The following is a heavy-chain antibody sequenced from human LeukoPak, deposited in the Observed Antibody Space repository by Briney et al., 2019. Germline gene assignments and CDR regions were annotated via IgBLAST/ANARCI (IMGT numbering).Heavy chain of an antibody. CDR2: ISWNSGSI. CDR1: RFTFDDYA. D-gene: IGHD5-12*01. CDR3: AKSRRPFSGGGDAFDI. V-gene: IGHV3-9*01. J-gene: IGHJ3*02. Sequence: PGGSLRLSCAASRFTFDDYAMHWVRQAPGKGLEWVSGISWNSGSIGYADSVKGRFTISRDNAKNSLYLQMNSLRAEDTALYYCAKSRRPFSGGGDAFDIWGQGTMVTVSS.